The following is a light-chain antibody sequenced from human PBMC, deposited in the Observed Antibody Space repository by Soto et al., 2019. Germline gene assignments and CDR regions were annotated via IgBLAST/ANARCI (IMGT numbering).Light chain of an antibody. Sequence: QSVLTQPPSVSAAPGQTVTISCSGSSSNIENNYVSWFQHLPGTAPKLLIYDNNNRPSGIPDRFSGSKSGTSATLGITGLQTGDEADYYCGTWDSSLSAGVFGGGTKLTVL. J-gene: IGLJ2*01. CDR3: GTWDSSLSAGV. V-gene: IGLV1-51*01. CDR1: SSNIENNY. CDR2: DNN.